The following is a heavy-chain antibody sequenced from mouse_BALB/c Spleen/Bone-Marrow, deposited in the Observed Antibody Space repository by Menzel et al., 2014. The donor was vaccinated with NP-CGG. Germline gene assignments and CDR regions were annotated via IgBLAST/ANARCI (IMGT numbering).Heavy chain of an antibody. Sequence: EVQLVESGGGLVQPGGSLKLSCAASGFTFSGYGMSWVRQTPNKGLELVATISGSGSSTYYPDSVKGRFTISRDNARNTLYLQMSSLKSEDTAMYYCARGRDWFDYWGQGTPLTVSS. V-gene: IGHV5-6-3*01. CDR3: ARGRDWFDY. CDR2: ISGSGSST. CDR1: GFTFSGYG. D-gene: IGHD3-3*01. J-gene: IGHJ2*01.